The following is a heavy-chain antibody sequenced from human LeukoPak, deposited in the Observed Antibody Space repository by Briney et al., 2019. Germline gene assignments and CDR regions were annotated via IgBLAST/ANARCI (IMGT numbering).Heavy chain of an antibody. J-gene: IGHJ3*02. D-gene: IGHD3-10*01. CDR2: INPNSGGT. V-gene: IGHV1-2*02. CDR1: GYTFIGYY. CDR3: ASGREYYGSGSHDDAFDI. Sequence: VASVKVSCKASGYTFIGYYIHWGRQAPGQGLEWMGWINPNSGGTNYAQKFQGRVTMTRDTSITTAYMELSRLRSDDTAVYYCASGREYYGSGSHDDAFDIWGQGTMVTVSS.